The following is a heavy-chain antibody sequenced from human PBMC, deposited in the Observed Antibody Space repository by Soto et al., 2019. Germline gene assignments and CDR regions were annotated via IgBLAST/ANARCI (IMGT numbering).Heavy chain of an antibody. Sequence: LRLSCAASGFTVSSNYMSWVRQAPGKGLEWVSVIYSGGSTYYADSVKGRFTISRDNSKNTLYLQMNSLRAEDTAVYYCARGKRRPDSSGYYYLYYYYGMDVWGQGTTGTVSS. CDR1: GFTVSSNY. V-gene: IGHV3-53*01. D-gene: IGHD3-22*01. J-gene: IGHJ6*02. CDR3: ARGKRRPDSSGYYYLYYYYGMDV. CDR2: IYSGGST.